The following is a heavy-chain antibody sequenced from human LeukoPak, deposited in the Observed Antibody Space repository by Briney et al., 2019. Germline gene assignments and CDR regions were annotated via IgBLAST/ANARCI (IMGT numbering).Heavy chain of an antibody. CDR3: ARDTINGPNDY. V-gene: IGHV4-59*01. D-gene: IGHD2-8*01. CDR1: GGSISSYY. Sequence: SETLSLTCTVSGGSISSYYWSWIRQPPGKGLEWIGYIYYSGSTNYNPSLKSRVTISVDTSKNQFSLKLTPVTAADTAVYYCARDTINGPNDYWGQGTLVTVSS. J-gene: IGHJ4*02. CDR2: IYYSGST.